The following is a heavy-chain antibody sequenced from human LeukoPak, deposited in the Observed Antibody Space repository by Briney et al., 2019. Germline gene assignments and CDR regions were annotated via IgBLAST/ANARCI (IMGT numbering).Heavy chain of an antibody. Sequence: ASVKVSCKVSGYTLTELSMHWVRQAPGKGLEWMGGFDPEDGETVYAQKFQGRVTMTEDTSTDTAYMELSSLRSEDTAVYYCATDGGAVAGTWYDFDYWGQGTLVTVSS. CDR1: GYTLTELS. CDR3: ATDGGAVAGTWYDFDY. J-gene: IGHJ4*02. D-gene: IGHD6-19*01. V-gene: IGHV1-24*01. CDR2: FDPEDGET.